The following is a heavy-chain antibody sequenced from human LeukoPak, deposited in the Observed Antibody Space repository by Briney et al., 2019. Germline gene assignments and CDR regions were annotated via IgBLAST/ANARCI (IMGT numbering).Heavy chain of an antibody. D-gene: IGHD6-6*01. J-gene: IGHJ4*02. CDR1: GFNLSSYS. Sequence: GGSLRLSCAASGFNLSSYSMHRVRQAPGKGLEYVSAIRSYGGSTYYANSVKDRFTPSRENSKSTVYLQMGSLRTEDMAVYYCARISRSHDYDYWGQGTLVTVSS. CDR3: ARISRSHDYDY. V-gene: IGHV3-64*01. CDR2: IRSYGGST.